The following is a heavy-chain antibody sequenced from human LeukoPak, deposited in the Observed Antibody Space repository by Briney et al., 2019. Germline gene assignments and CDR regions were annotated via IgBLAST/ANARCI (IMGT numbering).Heavy chain of an antibody. Sequence: PGRSLRLSCADSGFTFSSYGMHWVRQAPGKGLEWVAVISHDGSNKDYADSVKGRFTISRDNSKNTLYLQMNSLRAEDTAVYYCAKDRDGDSSSVFGYYYYYGMDVWGQGTTVTVSS. CDR1: GFTFSSYG. V-gene: IGHV3-30*18. D-gene: IGHD6-6*01. J-gene: IGHJ6*02. CDR3: AKDRDGDSSSVFGYYYYYGMDV. CDR2: ISHDGSNK.